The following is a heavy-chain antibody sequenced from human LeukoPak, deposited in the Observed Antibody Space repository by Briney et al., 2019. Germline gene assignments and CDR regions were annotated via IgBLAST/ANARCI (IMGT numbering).Heavy chain of an antibody. D-gene: IGHD2-21*02. Sequence: GGSLRLFCAASGLTFSNYAMIWVRQAPGRGLEWVSSISASGGDTYYLDSVTGRFTISRDNSKNTLYLQRNSLKAEDTAIYYCTKDPHAVATPRVYWGQGILVTVSS. CDR3: TKDPHAVATPRVY. CDR1: GLTFSNYA. J-gene: IGHJ4*02. V-gene: IGHV3-23*01. CDR2: ISASGGDT.